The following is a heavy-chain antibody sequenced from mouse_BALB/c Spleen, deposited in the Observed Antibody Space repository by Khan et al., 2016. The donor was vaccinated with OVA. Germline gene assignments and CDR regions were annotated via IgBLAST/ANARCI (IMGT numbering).Heavy chain of an antibody. Sequence: QVQLKESGPGLVAPSQSLSITCTVSGFSLTSYGVSWVRQPPGKGLEWLGVIWGDGNTNYHSALISRLSISKDNSKHQVFLQLNSLQTDETATYDCVKKGYYGYGSAWFAYWGQGTLVTVSA. J-gene: IGHJ3*01. CDR3: VKKGYYGYGSAWFAY. CDR2: IWGDGNT. CDR1: GFSLTSYG. D-gene: IGHD1-2*01. V-gene: IGHV2-3*01.